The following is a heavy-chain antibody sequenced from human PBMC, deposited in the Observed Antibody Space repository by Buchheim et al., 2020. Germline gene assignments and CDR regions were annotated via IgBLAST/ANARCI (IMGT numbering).Heavy chain of an antibody. CDR2: ISSSSSTL. Sequence: EVHLVESGGGLVQPGGSLRLSCAASGFTFDSYSMNWVRQAPGKGLEWLSYISSSSSTLNYADSMKGRITTFRDNAKRSLYLQMNSLRAEDTAVYYCARDHHFYDSSGYPDYWGQGTL. CDR3: ARDHHFYDSSGYPDY. CDR1: GFTFDSYS. J-gene: IGHJ4*02. V-gene: IGHV3-48*01. D-gene: IGHD3-22*01.